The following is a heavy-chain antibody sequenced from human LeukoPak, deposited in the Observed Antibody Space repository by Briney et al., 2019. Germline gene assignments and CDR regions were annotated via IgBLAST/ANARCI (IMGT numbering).Heavy chain of an antibody. Sequence: ASVKVSCKASGGTFSSYAISWVRQAPGQGLEWMGGIFPIFGTANYAQKFQGRVTITADESTSTAYMELSSLRSEDTAVYYCAREELRFLEWPLYYYMDVWGKGTTVTVSS. CDR1: GGTFSSYA. J-gene: IGHJ6*03. V-gene: IGHV1-69*13. CDR3: AREELRFLEWPLYYYMDV. D-gene: IGHD3-3*01. CDR2: IFPIFGTA.